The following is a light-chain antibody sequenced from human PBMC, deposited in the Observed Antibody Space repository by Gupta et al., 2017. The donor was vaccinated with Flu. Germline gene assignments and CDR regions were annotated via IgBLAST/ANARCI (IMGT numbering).Light chain of an antibody. CDR3: QQYGISLYT. J-gene: IGKJ2*01. CDR2: GAT. V-gene: IGKV3-20*01. Sequence: TRPLSPGERTTLLCRASQSGNNNLLTWYQKTRGQATRLLSDGATSRATGTQERCSGRGSGTVFIITSSRVEHEYAAVYYRQQYGISLYTFGQGTKLEIK. CDR1: QSGNNNL.